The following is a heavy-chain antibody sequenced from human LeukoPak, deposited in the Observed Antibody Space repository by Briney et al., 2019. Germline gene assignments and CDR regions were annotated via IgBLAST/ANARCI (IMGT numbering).Heavy chain of an antibody. J-gene: IGHJ4*02. CDR3: ARVTYYYGSGSYYNLDY. V-gene: IGHV1-18*04. CDR2: ISAYNGNT. D-gene: IGHD3-10*01. CDR1: GYTFTSYG. Sequence: ASVKVSCKASGYTFTSYGISWVRQAPGQGLEWMGWISAYNGNTNYAQKLQGRVTMTRNTSISTAYMELSSLRSEDTAVYYCARVTYYYGSGSYYNLDYWGQGTLVTVSS.